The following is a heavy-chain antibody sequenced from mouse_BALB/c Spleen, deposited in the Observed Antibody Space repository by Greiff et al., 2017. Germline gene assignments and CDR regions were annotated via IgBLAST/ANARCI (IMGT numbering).Heavy chain of an antibody. CDR1: GFAFSSYD. Sequence: EVHLVESGGGLVKPGGSLKLSCAASGFAFSSYDMSWVRQTPEKRLEWVAYISSGGGSTYYPDTVKGRFIISRDNAKNTLYLQMSSLKSEDTAMYYCARHATTATRGWFAYWGQGTLVTVSA. D-gene: IGHD1-2*01. J-gene: IGHJ3*01. V-gene: IGHV5-12-1*01. CDR2: ISSGGGST. CDR3: ARHATTATRGWFAY.